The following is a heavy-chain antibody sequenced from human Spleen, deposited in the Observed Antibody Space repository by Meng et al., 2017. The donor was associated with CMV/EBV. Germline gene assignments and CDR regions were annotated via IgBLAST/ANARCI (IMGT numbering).Heavy chain of an antibody. Sequence: GGSLRLSCAASGFTFSNYWIHWVRQVPGKGLVWVSRINGDGRNTSYADSVKGRFTISRDNAKNTLYLQMNSLRVEDTAVYYCVRDQIIPTYYYYGMDVWGQGTTVTVSS. CDR2: INGDGRNT. V-gene: IGHV3-74*01. CDR3: VRDQIIPTYYYYGMDV. J-gene: IGHJ6*02. CDR1: GFTFSNYW. D-gene: IGHD3-10*01.